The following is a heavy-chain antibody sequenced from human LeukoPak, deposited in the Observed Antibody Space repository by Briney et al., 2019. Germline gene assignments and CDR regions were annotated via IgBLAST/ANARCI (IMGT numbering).Heavy chain of an antibody. D-gene: IGHD1-26*01. CDR3: AKERQEGDTPFDY. CDR1: GLTFNAYS. Sequence: GGSLRLSCAASGLTFNAYSMHWVRQAPGKGLEWVAVIASDSSITYYADSVKGRFTVSRDNSKDTLYLQMNSLRGEDTALYYCAKERQEGDTPFDYWGQGSLVTVSS. J-gene: IGHJ4*02. V-gene: IGHV3-30*04. CDR2: IASDSSIT.